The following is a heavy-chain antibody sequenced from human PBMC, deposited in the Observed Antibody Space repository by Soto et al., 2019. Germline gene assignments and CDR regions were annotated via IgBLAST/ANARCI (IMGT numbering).Heavy chain of an antibody. V-gene: IGHV1-8*01. CDR2: LKHKSGNT. CDR3: ARGRRSNYFDFWRGYYYYYGMDG. D-gene: IGHD3-3*01. Sequence: ASPKVSGEAAGYTFTSDHINWLRESAGQGLERMGWLKHKSGNTGYAQTFQGSVTMRRNTSIGTAYMELSSLRSEDTAVYYCARGRRSNYFDFWRGYYYYYGMDGWAQGPTGTVSS. CDR1: GYTFTSDH. J-gene: IGHJ6*02.